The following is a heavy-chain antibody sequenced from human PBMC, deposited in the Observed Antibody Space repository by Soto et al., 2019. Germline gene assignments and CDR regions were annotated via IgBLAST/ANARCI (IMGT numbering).Heavy chain of an antibody. D-gene: IGHD6-19*01. Sequence: QVQLQESGPGLVKPSETLSLTCTVSGGSSINYYWTWIRQPPGKGLEWIGYVYSSGHTSYNPSLKSRVDISTDTSKNQFSLKLSSVTAADTAVYYCARALAVTGYYFDYWGQGTLVTVSS. CDR1: GGSSINYY. V-gene: IGHV4-59*01. J-gene: IGHJ4*02. CDR3: ARALAVTGYYFDY. CDR2: VYSSGHT.